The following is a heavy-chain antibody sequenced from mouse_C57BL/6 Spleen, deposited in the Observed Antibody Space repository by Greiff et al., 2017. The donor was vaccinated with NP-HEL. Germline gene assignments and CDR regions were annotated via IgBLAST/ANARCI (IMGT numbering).Heavy chain of an antibody. V-gene: IGHV1-15*01. Sequence: QVQLKESGAELVRPGASVTLSCKASGYTFTDYEMHWVKQTPVHGLEWIGAIVPETGGTAYNQKFKGKALLTADKSSRTAYIELRSLTSEDSAVYYWTRSEDYGSRGGFAMEYWGQGTSVTVSS. CDR1: GYTFTDYE. CDR2: IVPETGGT. D-gene: IGHD1-1*01. J-gene: IGHJ4*01. CDR3: TRSEDYGSRGGFAMEY.